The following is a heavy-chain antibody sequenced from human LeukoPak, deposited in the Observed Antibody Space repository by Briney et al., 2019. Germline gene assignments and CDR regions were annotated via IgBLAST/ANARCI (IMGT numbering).Heavy chain of an antibody. Sequence: ASVKVSFQASGYTFTRYFFHWGRQAPGPGLGWLGWINPNSGGTNYAQKFQGRVTMTRDTTISTAYMELSRLRSDDTAVYYCARVLYYYDSSGYYDYWGQGTLVTVSS. CDR2: INPNSGGT. CDR1: GYTFTRYF. J-gene: IGHJ4*02. D-gene: IGHD3-22*01. V-gene: IGHV1-2*02. CDR3: ARVLYYYDSSGYYDY.